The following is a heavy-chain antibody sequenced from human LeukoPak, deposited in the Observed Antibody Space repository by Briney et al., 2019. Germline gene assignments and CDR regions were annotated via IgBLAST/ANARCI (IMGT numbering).Heavy chain of an antibody. D-gene: IGHD3-22*01. CDR1: GGSISSSSYY. J-gene: IGHJ4*02. CDR2: LHAAGGT. V-gene: IGHV3-53*04. Sequence: ETLSLTCTVSGGSISSSSYYWGWVRQPPGKGLEWVSVLHAAGGTYYADSVKGRFTISRHISKNTVYLQMNSLRAEDTAVYYCAREGYDSSGYPRLLDYWGQGTLVTVSS. CDR3: AREGYDSSGYPRLLDY.